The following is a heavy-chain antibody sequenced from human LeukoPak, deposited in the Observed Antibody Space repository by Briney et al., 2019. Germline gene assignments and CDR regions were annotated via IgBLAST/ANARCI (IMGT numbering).Heavy chain of an antibody. V-gene: IGHV3-49*04. CDR1: GFTFADHA. J-gene: IGHJ6*02. D-gene: IGHD5-18*01. CDR2: IRSKAYRGTH. Sequence: PGRSLRLSCRAYGFTFADHAMSWVRQAPGKGLEWVGFIRSKAYRGTHGYAPSVKGRFTISRDDSISIAYLQMNSLKTGDTAIYDCTRGPIQLWFYSGMDVWGQATTVIVS. CDR3: TRGPIQLWFYSGMDV.